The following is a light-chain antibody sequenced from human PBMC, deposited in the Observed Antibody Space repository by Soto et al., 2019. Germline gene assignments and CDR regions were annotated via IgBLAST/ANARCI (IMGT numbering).Light chain of an antibody. CDR2: EVS. CDR1: SSDIGGYNY. Sequence: SVLTQPPSASGSPGQSVTISCTGTSSDIGGYNYVSWYQQHPGKAPKLMIYEVSKRPSGVPDRFSGSKSGNTAALTVSGLQAEDEADYYCSSHVGTTSCVFGTGTKVTV. J-gene: IGLJ1*01. CDR3: SSHVGTTSCV. V-gene: IGLV2-8*01.